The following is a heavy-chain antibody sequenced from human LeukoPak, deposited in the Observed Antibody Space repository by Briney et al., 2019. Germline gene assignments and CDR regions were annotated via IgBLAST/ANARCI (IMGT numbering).Heavy chain of an antibody. J-gene: IGHJ4*02. V-gene: IGHV3-7*01. CDR2: ITPDGSDR. D-gene: IGHD6-19*01. Sequence: PGRSLRLSCAVSGFTFSNYWMSWVRQAPGKGLEWVANITPDGSDRYYVDSLKGRVTISRDNTKSSLYLQLNSLRAEDTAVYYCVPGGLAVSGIDYWGQGALVTVSS. CDR3: VPGGLAVSGIDY. CDR1: GFTFSNYW.